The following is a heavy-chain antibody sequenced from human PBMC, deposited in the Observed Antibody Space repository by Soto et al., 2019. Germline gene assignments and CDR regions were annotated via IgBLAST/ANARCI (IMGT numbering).Heavy chain of an antibody. V-gene: IGHV3-33*01. Sequence: QVQLVESGGGVVQPGRSLRLSCAASGFTFSSYGMHWVRQAPGKGLEWVAVIWYDGSNHNYADSVKGRFTISRDNSKNTLYLQMNSLRAEDTAVYFCARDVPYYDFRSGYYAYWGQGTLVTVSS. CDR1: GFTFSSYG. D-gene: IGHD3-3*01. CDR2: IWYDGSNH. J-gene: IGHJ4*02. CDR3: ARDVPYYDFRSGYYAY.